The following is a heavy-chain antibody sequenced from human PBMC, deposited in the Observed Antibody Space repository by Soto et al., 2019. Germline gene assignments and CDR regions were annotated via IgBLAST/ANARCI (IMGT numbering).Heavy chain of an antibody. CDR1: GYSISSGYY. D-gene: IGHD3-10*01. V-gene: IGHV4-38-2*01. J-gene: IGHJ4*02. CDR3: ARGGKTMVRGVIISYHFDY. CDR2: IYHSGST. Sequence: LSLTCAVSGYSISSGYYWGWIRQPPGKGLEWIGSIYHSGSTYYNPSLKSRVTISVDTSKNQFSLKLSSVTAADTAVYYCARGGKTMVRGVIISYHFDYWGQGTLVTVSS.